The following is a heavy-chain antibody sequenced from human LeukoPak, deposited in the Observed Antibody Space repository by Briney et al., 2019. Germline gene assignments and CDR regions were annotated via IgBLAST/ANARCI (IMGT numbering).Heavy chain of an antibody. CDR2: IIPIFGTA. CDR3: AREWDSSGWYPDIQRRSLNWFDP. V-gene: IGHV1-69*05. J-gene: IGHJ5*02. D-gene: IGHD6-19*01. CDR1: GGTFSSYA. Sequence: VASVKVSCKASGGTFSSYAISWVRQAPGQGLEWMGGIIPIFGTANYAQKFQGRVTITTDESTSTAYMELSSLRSEDTAVYYCAREWDSSGWYPDIQRRSLNWFDPWGQGTLVTVSS.